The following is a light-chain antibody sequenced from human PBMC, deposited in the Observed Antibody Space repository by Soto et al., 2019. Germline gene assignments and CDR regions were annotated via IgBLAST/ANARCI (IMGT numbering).Light chain of an antibody. CDR2: EVS. V-gene: IGLV2-14*01. CDR1: ISDVGGYRY. J-gene: IGLJ1*01. CDR3: NSYTSTPTYV. Sequence: QSVLTQPSSLSGSPGQSITISCTGTISDVGGYRYVSWFQHHPGKAPKLIIYEVSNRPSGISDRFSGSKSGNTASLTISGLQAEDEADYYCNSYTSTPTYVFGTGTKVTVL.